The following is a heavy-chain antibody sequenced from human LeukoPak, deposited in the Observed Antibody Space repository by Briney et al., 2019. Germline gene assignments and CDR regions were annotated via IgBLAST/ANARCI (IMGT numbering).Heavy chain of an antibody. J-gene: IGHJ4*02. V-gene: IGHV1-46*01. CDR1: GYTFTSYC. D-gene: IGHD6-19*01. Sequence: ASVKVSCKASGYTFTSYCMHWVRQAPGQGLEWMGIINPSGGSTSYAQKFQGRVTMTRDTSTSTVYMELSSLRSEDTAVYYCARDGVRIAVAGTRYDYWGQGTLVTVSS. CDR2: INPSGGST. CDR3: ARDGVRIAVAGTRYDY.